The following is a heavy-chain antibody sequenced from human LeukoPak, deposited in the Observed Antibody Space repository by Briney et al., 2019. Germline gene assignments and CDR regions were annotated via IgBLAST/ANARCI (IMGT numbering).Heavy chain of an antibody. Sequence: GGSLRLSCVASGFTFSSYWMSWVRQAPGKGLEWVAHIKKDGSNIYYVDSVWGRFTISRDNAKNSVYLQMNSLRAEDTAVYYWAGSSGCLFDYWGQGSLVAVSS. D-gene: IGHD3-22*01. J-gene: IGHJ4*02. CDR1: GFTFSSYW. CDR3: AGSSGCLFDY. CDR2: IKKDGSNI. V-gene: IGHV3-7*01.